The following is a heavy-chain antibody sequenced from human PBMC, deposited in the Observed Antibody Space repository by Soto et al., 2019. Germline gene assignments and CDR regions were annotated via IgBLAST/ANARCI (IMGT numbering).Heavy chain of an antibody. D-gene: IGHD5-12*01. V-gene: IGHV1-3*01. Sequence: QVQLVQSGAEVKKPGASVKVSCQASGYTFTTYAIDWVRQAPGQRLEWMGWIIAGNGNTKYSQKFQDRVAITRDTSASTAYMELSSLRSEDSAVYYCARDGGGYGDYYYYYFMDVWGQGTTVTVSS. J-gene: IGHJ6*03. CDR3: ARDGGGYGDYYYYYFMDV. CDR2: IIAGNGNT. CDR1: GYTFTTYA.